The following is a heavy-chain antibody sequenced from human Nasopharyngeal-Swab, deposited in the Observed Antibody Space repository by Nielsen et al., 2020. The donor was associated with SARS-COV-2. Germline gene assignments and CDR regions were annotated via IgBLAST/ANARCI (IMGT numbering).Heavy chain of an antibody. Sequence: GESLKISCAASGLSVSSNYMSWVRQAPGKGLEWVSIIYPGGSTYYADSVKGRFTISRDSSRNTLYLQMNSLRAEDAAVYYCARLYNYASSYFDYWGQGTLVTVSS. CDR2: IYPGGST. J-gene: IGHJ4*02. D-gene: IGHD5-18*01. V-gene: IGHV3-53*01. CDR3: ARLYNYASSYFDY. CDR1: GLSVSSNY.